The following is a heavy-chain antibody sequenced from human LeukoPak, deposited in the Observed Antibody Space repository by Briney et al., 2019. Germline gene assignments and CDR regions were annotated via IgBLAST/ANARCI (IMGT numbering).Heavy chain of an antibody. CDR3: ARGKPAAIYYYYMDV. Sequence: PSETQSLTCAVYGGSLSGYYWSWIRQPPGKGLEWIGDINHSGSTNYNPSLKSRVTISVDTSKNQFSLKLSSVTAADTAVYYCARGKPAAIYYYYMDVWGKGTTVTVSS. D-gene: IGHD2-2*02. CDR2: INHSGST. CDR1: GGSLSGYY. J-gene: IGHJ6*03. V-gene: IGHV4-34*01.